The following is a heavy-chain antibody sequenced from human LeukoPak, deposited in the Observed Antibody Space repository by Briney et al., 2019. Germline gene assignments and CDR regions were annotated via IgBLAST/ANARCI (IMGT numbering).Heavy chain of an antibody. CDR1: GFTFSRSA. CDR2: ISGSGGST. D-gene: IGHD3-3*01. J-gene: IGHJ6*02. CDR3: ANKRSDFWSLYGMDV. Sequence: PGGSLRLSCAASGFTFSRSAMSWVRQAPGKGLEWVSAISGSGGSTYYADSVKGRFTISRDNSKNTLYLQMNSLRAEDTAVYYCANKRSDFWSLYGMDVWGQGTTVTVSS. V-gene: IGHV3-23*01.